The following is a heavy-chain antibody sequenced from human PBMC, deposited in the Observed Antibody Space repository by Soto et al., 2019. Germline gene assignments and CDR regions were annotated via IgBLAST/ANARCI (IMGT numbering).Heavy chain of an antibody. J-gene: IGHJ4*02. V-gene: IGHV3-53*01. CDR1: GFTVSDIY. CDR2: LYSAGNA. Sequence: GGSLTLSCAASGFTVSDIYMTWVRPAPGKGLEWVSVLYSAGNAYYADSVQGRFTISRDDSKNTLYLQMNRLRAEDTAVYYCARDKGGGWYYFDSWGQGTLVTVSS. D-gene: IGHD6-19*01. CDR3: ARDKGGGWYYFDS.